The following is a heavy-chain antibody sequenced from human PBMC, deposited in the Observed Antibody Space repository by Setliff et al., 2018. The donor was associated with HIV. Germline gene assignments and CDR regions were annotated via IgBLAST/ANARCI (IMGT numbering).Heavy chain of an antibody. J-gene: IGHJ6*03. CDR1: GYSISSGYY. V-gene: IGHV4-38-2*01. CDR2: IYHIGST. CDR3: AGEAWTSYRSSSGYYYYYMDV. Sequence: SETLSLTCAVSGYSISSGYYWGWIRQPPGKGLEWIGSIYHIGSTYYNPSLKSRVTISVDTSKNQFSLKLSSVTAADTAVYYCAGEAWTSYRSSSGYYYYYMDVWGKGTTVTVSS. D-gene: IGHD6-6*01.